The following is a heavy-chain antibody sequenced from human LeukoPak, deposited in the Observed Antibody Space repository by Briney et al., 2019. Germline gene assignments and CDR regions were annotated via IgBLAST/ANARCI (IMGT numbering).Heavy chain of an antibody. J-gene: IGHJ4*02. CDR2: IYSGGST. V-gene: IGHV3-66*01. D-gene: IGHD2-2*01. Sequence: GGSLRLSCAASGFTVSSNYMSWVRQAPGKGLEWVSVIYSGGSTYYADSVKGRFTISRDNSKNTLYLQMNSLRAEDTAVYYCARGGSRYCSSTSCYAYDYWGQGTLVTVSS. CDR3: ARGGSRYCSSTSCYAYDY. CDR1: GFTVSSNY.